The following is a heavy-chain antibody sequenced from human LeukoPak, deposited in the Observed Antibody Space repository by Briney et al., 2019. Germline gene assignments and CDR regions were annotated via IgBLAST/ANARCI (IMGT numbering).Heavy chain of an antibody. CDR3: AREAHDYYDY. V-gene: IGHV1-18*04. Sequence: ASVKVSCKASGYTFPNYGIVWVRQAPGQGLEWMGWISPYNDNTNYADKLQGRITMTTDTSTSTAYMELTSLRSDDTAVYYCAREAHDYYDYWGQGTLVTVSS. J-gene: IGHJ4*02. CDR2: ISPYNDNT. CDR1: GYTFPNYG.